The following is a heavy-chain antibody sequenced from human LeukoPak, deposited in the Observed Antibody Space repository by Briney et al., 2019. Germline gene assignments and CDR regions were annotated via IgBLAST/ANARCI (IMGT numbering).Heavy chain of an antibody. D-gene: IGHD3-10*01. V-gene: IGHV4-34*01. CDR3: ARGSEITGSWFDP. Sequence: SETLSLTCTVSGGSISSYYWSWIRQPPGKGLEWIGEINHSGSTNYNPSLKSRVTISVDTSKNQFSLKLSSVTAADTAVYYCARGSEITGSWFDPWGRGTLVTVSS. CDR2: INHSGST. J-gene: IGHJ5*02. CDR1: GGSISSYY.